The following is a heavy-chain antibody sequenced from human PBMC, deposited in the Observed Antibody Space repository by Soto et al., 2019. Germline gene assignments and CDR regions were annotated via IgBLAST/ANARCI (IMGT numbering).Heavy chain of an antibody. CDR1: GYTFTSYG. J-gene: IGHJ5*02. CDR3: ASASYDFWSGYYPSNWFDP. CDR2: ISAYNGNT. Sequence: ASVKVSCKASGYTFTSYGISWVRQAPGQGLEGMGWISAYNGNTNYEQKLQGRVTMTTDTSTSTAYMELRSRRSDDTAVYYCASASYDFWSGYYPSNWFDPWGQGTLVTVSS. V-gene: IGHV1-18*04. D-gene: IGHD3-3*01.